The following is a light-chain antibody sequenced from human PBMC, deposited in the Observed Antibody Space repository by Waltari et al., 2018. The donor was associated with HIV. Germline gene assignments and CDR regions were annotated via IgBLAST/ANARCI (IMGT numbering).Light chain of an antibody. CDR2: EVS. CDR1: SSDVGGSNL. Sequence: QSALTQPASVSGSPGQSITIPCPGTSSDVGGSNLVSWYQQHPGKAPKLMIYEVSKRPSWVSNRFSCSKSGNTASLTISGLQAEDEADYYCCAYAGSTTYVIFGGGTKLTVL. V-gene: IGLV2-23*02. J-gene: IGLJ2*01. CDR3: CAYAGSTTYVI.